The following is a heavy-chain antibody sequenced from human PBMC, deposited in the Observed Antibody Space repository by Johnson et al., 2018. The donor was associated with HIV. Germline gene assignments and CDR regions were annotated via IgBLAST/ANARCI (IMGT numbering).Heavy chain of an antibody. D-gene: IGHD5-24*01. J-gene: IGHJ3*02. CDR1: ALTFTNYW. Sequence: VQLVESGGGLVQPGGSLRPSCEASALTFTNYWIYWVRQAPGKGLVFVSRITTDGSATTYGDSLKGRFTISRDNAKSTLFLQMNSLRAEDTAVYYCARGGNNHAFDIWGQGTMVTVSS. CDR3: ARGGNNHAFDI. V-gene: IGHV3-74*01. CDR2: ITTDGSAT.